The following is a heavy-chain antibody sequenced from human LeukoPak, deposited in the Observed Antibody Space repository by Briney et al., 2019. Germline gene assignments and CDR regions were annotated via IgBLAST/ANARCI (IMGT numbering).Heavy chain of an antibody. V-gene: IGHV1-69*05. Sequence: GASVKVSCKASGGTFSSYAISWVRQAPGQGLEWMGGIIPIFGTANYAQKFQGRVTITTDESTSTAYMELSSLRSDDTAVYYCARSRITMVRGPENWFDPWGQGTLVTVSS. CDR1: GGTFSSYA. CDR3: ARSRITMVRGPENWFDP. CDR2: IIPIFGTA. J-gene: IGHJ5*02. D-gene: IGHD3-10*01.